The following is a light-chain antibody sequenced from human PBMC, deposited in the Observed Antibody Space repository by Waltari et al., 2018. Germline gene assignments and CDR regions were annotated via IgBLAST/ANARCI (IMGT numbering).Light chain of an antibody. V-gene: IGLV2-14*03. CDR1: SSDVGGYNY. CDR3: SSYTSSNTVV. Sequence: QSALTQPASVSGSPGQSITIPCTGPSSDVGGYNYVSWYQQHPGKAPKLMIYDVSNRPSGVSNRFSGSKSGNTASLTISGLQAEDEADYYCSSYTSSNTVVFGGGTKLTVL. CDR2: DVS. J-gene: IGLJ2*01.